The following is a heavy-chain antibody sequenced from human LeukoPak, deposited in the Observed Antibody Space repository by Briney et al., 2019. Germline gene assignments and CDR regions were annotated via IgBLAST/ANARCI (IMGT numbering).Heavy chain of an antibody. V-gene: IGHV3-30-3*01. D-gene: IGHD3-22*01. CDR3: ARDGYYYDSSGYYYALDY. CDR2: ISYDGSNK. J-gene: IGHJ4*02. CDR1: GFTFSSYA. Sequence: GRFLRLSCAASGFTFSSYAMHRVRQDPGKGLEWVAVISYDGSNKYYADSVKGRFTISRDNSKNTLYLQMNSLRAEDTAVYYCARDGYYYDSSGYYYALDYWGQGTLVTVSS.